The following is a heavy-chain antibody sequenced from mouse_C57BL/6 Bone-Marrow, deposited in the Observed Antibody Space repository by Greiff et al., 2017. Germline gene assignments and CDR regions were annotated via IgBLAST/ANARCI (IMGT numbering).Heavy chain of an antibody. D-gene: IGHD1-1*01. CDR3: ARSRPYYGSGTSYYFDY. J-gene: IGHJ2*01. CDR2: IHPNSGST. Sequence: VKQRPGQGLEWIGMIHPNSGSTNYNEKFKSKATLTVDKSSSTAYMQLSSLTSEDSAVYYCARSRPYYGSGTSYYFDYWGQGTTLTVSS. V-gene: IGHV1-64*01.